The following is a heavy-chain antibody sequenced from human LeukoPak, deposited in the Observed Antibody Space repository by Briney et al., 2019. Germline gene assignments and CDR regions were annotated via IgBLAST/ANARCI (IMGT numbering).Heavy chain of an antibody. CDR3: TLQHDKTLFDY. V-gene: IGHV4-34*01. D-gene: IGHD6-13*01. Sequence: SATLSLTCAVEGGSFSGYYWSWIRQPPGKGLEWIGEINHRGSTNYNPSLKSRVTISVDTSKNQFSLKLSSVTAADTAVYYCTLQHDKTLFDYWGQGTLVTVSS. CDR1: GGSFSGYY. CDR2: INHRGST. J-gene: IGHJ4*02.